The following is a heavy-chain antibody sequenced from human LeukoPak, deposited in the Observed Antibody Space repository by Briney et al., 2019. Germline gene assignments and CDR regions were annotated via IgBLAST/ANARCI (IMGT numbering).Heavy chain of an antibody. CDR2: ISSSSSYI. J-gene: IGHJ3*02. CDR3: ARLMVRGADDAFDI. D-gene: IGHD3-10*01. Sequence: GGSLRLSCAASGFTFSSYSMNWVRQAPGKGLEWVSSISSSSSYIYYADSVKGRFTISRDNAKNSLYLQMNSLRAEDTAVYYCARLMVRGADDAFDIWGQGTMVTVSS. V-gene: IGHV3-21*01. CDR1: GFTFSSYS.